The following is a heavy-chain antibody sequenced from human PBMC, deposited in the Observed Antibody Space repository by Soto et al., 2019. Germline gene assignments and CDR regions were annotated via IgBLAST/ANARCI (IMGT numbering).Heavy chain of an antibody. Sequence: ASVEVSCKXSGYSFTGYYIHWVRQAPGQGLEWMGWIIPSSGGTNYAQKFQGRVTMTRDTSISTAYMELSRLRSDDTAMYYCAKRVDFGVTFDYWGQGTLVTVSS. CDR3: AKRVDFGVTFDY. CDR2: IIPSSGGT. CDR1: GYSFTGYY. D-gene: IGHD4-17*01. J-gene: IGHJ4*02. V-gene: IGHV1-2*02.